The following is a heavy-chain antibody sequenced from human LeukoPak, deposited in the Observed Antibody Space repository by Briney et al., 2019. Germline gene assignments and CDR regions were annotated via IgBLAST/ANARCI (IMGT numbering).Heavy chain of an antibody. Sequence: GGSLRLSCAASGFTVSSNYMSWVRQAPGKGLEWVSGISWNSGSIGYADSVKGRFTISRDNAKNSLYLQMNSLRAEDTALYYCAKDDIVEGITMVRGSSGAFDIWGQGTMVTVSS. CDR3: AKDDIVEGITMVRGSSGAFDI. J-gene: IGHJ3*02. CDR1: GFTVSSNY. V-gene: IGHV3-9*01. CDR2: ISWNSGSI. D-gene: IGHD3-10*01.